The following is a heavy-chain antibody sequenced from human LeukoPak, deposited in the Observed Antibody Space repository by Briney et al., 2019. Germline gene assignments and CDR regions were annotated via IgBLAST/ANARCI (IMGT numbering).Heavy chain of an antibody. J-gene: IGHJ1*01. CDR2: IYYSGSN. CDR3: ATLRYCGGGSCFPKYFQH. D-gene: IGHD2-15*01. CDR1: GVSINSYY. Sequence: NPSETLSLTCTVSGVSINSYYWRWIRQPPGKGLEWIGYIYYSGSNNYNPSLKSRVTISVDTSKNQFSLKLSSVPAADTAVYYCATLRYCGGGSCFPKYFQHWGQGTLVTVSS. V-gene: IGHV4-59*08.